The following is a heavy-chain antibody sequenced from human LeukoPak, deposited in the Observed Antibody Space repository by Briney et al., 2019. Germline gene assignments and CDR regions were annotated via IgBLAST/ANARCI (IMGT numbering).Heavy chain of an antibody. Sequence: PGGSLRLSCAASAFTLSSSWMVWVRQTPGKGLEWVANIKQDGSEKYYVDSVRGRFTISRDNAKNSLYLQMNSLRAEDTAVYFCARFEATGGNFDYWGQGSLVAVSS. D-gene: IGHD1-26*01. V-gene: IGHV3-7*01. CDR2: IKQDGSEK. CDR1: AFTLSSSW. J-gene: IGHJ4*02. CDR3: ARFEATGGNFDY.